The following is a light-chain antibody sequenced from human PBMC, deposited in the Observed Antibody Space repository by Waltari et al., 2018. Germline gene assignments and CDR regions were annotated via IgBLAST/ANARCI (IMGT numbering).Light chain of an antibody. V-gene: IGLV1-47*01. J-gene: IGLJ3*02. CDR3: ATWDDSLNAWV. CDR2: RSY. Sequence: QSVLPQSPSASGTPGPRVTTSCSGSSPNIGANYVSLYQQFPGTAPRLLIYRSYQRPSGVPDRFSGSKSGTSASLAISGLRSEDEADYYCATWDDSLNAWVFGGGTRLTAL. CDR1: SPNIGANY.